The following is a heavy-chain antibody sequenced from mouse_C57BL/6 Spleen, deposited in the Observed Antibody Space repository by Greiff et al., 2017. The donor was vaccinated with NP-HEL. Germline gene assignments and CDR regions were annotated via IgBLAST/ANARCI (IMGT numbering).Heavy chain of an antibody. CDR1: GYTFTDYN. Sequence: VQLQQSGPELVKPGASVKMSCKASGYTFTDYNMHWVKQSHGKSLEWIGYINPNNGGTSYNQKFKGKATMTVNKSSSTAYMELRSLTSDDSAVYYCARGYLLPSFRYWGQGTLVTVSA. V-gene: IGHV1-22*01. D-gene: IGHD1-1*01. J-gene: IGHJ3*01. CDR3: ARGYLLPSFRY. CDR2: INPNNGGT.